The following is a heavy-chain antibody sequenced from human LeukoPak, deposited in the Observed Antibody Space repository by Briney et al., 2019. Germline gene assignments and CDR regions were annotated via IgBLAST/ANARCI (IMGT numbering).Heavy chain of an antibody. CDR3: ARIVPYNYGYVDS. Sequence: SETLSLICTVSGGSISSYYWSWIRQPPGKGLEWIGYIYYSGTTNYNPSLRSRVTISVDTSKNQLSLKLSSVTAADTAVYYCARIVPYNYGYVDSWGQGTLVTVSS. D-gene: IGHD5-18*01. V-gene: IGHV4-59*01. CDR1: GGSISSYY. CDR2: IYYSGTT. J-gene: IGHJ4*02.